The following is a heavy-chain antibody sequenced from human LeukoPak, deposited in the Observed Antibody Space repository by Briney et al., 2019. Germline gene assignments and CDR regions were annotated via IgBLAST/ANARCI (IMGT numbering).Heavy chain of an antibody. Sequence: GGSLRLSCAASGFTVSSNYMSWVRQAPGKGLEWVSVIYSGGSTYYADSVKGRFTISRDNSKNTLYLQMNSLRAEDTAVYYCASRGSSQQLVVLYYYYMDVWGKGTTVTVSS. D-gene: IGHD6-13*01. V-gene: IGHV3-53*01. CDR1: GFTVSSNY. CDR2: IYSGGST. CDR3: ASRGSSQQLVVLYYYYMDV. J-gene: IGHJ6*03.